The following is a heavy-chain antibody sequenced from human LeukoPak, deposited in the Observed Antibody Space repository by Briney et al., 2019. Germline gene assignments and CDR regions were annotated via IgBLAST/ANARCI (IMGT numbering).Heavy chain of an antibody. CDR1: GGSFSGYY. J-gene: IGHJ5*02. V-gene: IGHV4-34*01. Sequence: SETLSLTCAVYGGSFSGYYWSWIRQPPGKGLEWIGEINHSGRTNYNPSLKSRVTISVDTSKNQFSLKLSSVTAADTAVYYCAREGHILTGYYPRNWFDPWGQGTLVTVSS. D-gene: IGHD3-9*01. CDR2: INHSGRT. CDR3: AREGHILTGYYPRNWFDP.